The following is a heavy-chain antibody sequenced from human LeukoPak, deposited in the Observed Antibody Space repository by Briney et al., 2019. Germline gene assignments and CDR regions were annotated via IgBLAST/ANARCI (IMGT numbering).Heavy chain of an antibody. Sequence: ASVKVSCKASGYTLTAYYMHWVRQAPGQGLEWMGWINPNSGGTNYAQKFQGRVTMTRDTSISTAYMGLSRLRSDDTAVFYCARDVRRSVAGNMFDYWGQGTLVTVSS. J-gene: IGHJ4*02. CDR2: INPNSGGT. D-gene: IGHD6-19*01. CDR3: ARDVRRSVAGNMFDY. V-gene: IGHV1-2*02. CDR1: GYTLTAYY.